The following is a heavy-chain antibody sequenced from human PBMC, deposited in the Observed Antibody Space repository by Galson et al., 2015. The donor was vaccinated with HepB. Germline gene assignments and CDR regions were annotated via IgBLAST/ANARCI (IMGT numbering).Heavy chain of an antibody. CDR3: ARVRQVPAAYNNWFDP. V-gene: IGHV4-59*01. D-gene: IGHD2-2*01. CDR2: IYYSGST. Sequence: LSLTCTVSGGSISSYYWSWIRQPPGKGLEWIGYIYYSGSTNYNPSLKSRVTISVDTSKNQFSLKLSSVTAADTAVYYCARVRQVPAAYNNWFDPWGQGTLVTVSS. CDR1: GGSISSYY. J-gene: IGHJ5*02.